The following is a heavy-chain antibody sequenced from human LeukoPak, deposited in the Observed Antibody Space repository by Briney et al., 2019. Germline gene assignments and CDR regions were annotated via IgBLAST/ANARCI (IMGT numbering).Heavy chain of an antibody. Sequence: SQTLSLTCTVSGGSISSGGYYWSWIRQHPGKGLEWIGYIYYSGGTYYNPSLKSRVTISVDTSKNQFSLKLSSVTAADTAVYYCARATEGFGELFPDWGQGTLVTVSS. J-gene: IGHJ4*02. V-gene: IGHV4-31*03. CDR1: GGSISSGGYY. CDR2: IYYSGGT. CDR3: ARATEGFGELFPD. D-gene: IGHD3-10*01.